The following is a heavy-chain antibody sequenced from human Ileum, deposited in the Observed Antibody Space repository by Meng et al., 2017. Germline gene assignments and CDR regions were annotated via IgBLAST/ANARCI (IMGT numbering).Heavy chain of an antibody. CDR2: AGT. V-gene: IGHV4-61*01. J-gene: IGHJ4*02. D-gene: IGHD7-27*01. CDR1: VGSVRTRNYH. CDR3: ARDHWGSLDY. Sequence: APGLRRLSRTPSLTCISVVGSVRTRNYHRAWIRQAPGKGLEWIGYAGTNYNPSLKSRVTISVDTSKRQFSLKLTSVTAADTAVYYCARDHWGSLDYWGQGILVTVSS.